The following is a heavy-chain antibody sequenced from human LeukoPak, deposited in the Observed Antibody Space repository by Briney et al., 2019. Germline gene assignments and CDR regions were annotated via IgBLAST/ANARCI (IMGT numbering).Heavy chain of an antibody. CDR3: ARRAYDSRPEVPTDY. D-gene: IGHD3-22*01. CDR1: GFSFSNYW. CDR2: IRQDGGEK. Sequence: PGGSLRLSCAASGFSFSNYWMTWVRQGPGMRLEWVAGIRQDGGEKYYVDSVKGRFTISRDNAKNALYLHMDSLRADDTAVYYCARRAYDSRPEVPTDYWGQGTLVTVSS. V-gene: IGHV3-7*01. J-gene: IGHJ4*02.